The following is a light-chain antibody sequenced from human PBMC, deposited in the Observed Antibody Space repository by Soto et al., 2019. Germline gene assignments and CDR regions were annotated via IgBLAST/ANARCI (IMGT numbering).Light chain of an antibody. Sequence: DIQMTQSPSAVSASVGDRVTITCRTSQDITNYLVWFQQKPGKVPERLIYGATSLQSGVPSRFSGSGSGTEFTLTISRLEPEDFAVYYCQHFLWTFGQGTKVDIK. J-gene: IGKJ1*01. CDR1: QDITNY. CDR3: QHFLWT. V-gene: IGKV1-17*03. CDR2: GAT.